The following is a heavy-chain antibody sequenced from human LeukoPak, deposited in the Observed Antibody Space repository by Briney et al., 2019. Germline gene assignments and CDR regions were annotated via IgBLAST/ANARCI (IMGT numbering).Heavy chain of an antibody. CDR1: GFTFSSYG. D-gene: IGHD3-22*01. CDR3: AKAGDYYDSSGYYITYGMDV. CDR2: ISYDGSNK. V-gene: IGHV3-30*18. Sequence: GESLKISCAASGFTFSSYGMHWVRQAPGKGLEWVAVISYDGSNKYYADSVKGRFTISRDNSKNTLYLQMNSLRAEDTAVYYCAKAGDYYDSSGYYITYGMDVWGQGTTVTVSS. J-gene: IGHJ6*02.